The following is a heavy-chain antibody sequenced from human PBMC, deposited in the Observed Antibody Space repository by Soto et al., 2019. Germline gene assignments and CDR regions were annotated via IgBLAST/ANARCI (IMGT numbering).Heavy chain of an antibody. D-gene: IGHD3-22*01. CDR2: INSDGSST. V-gene: IGHV3-74*01. J-gene: IGHJ4*02. CDR1: GFTFSSYW. CDR3: AIRASYYDSSGYFDY. Sequence: GGSLRLSCAASGFTFSSYWMHWVRQAPGKGLVWVSRINSDGSSTSYADSVKGRFTISRDNAKNTLYLQMNSLRAEDMAVYYCAIRASYYDSSGYFDYWGLGTLVTVSS.